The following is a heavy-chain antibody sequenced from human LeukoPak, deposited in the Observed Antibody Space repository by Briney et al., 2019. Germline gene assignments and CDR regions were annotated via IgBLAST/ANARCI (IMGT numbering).Heavy chain of an antibody. V-gene: IGHV5-51*01. Sequence: GESLKISCKGSGYSFASYWIGWVRQMPGKGLEWIGIIYPGDSDTRYSPSFQGQVTISADKSISTAYLQWSSLKASDTAMYYCARQVPLGYCSGDSCYVGAFDIWGQGTLVTVSS. D-gene: IGHD2-15*01. J-gene: IGHJ4*02. CDR2: IYPGDSDT. CDR1: GYSFASYW. CDR3: ARQVPLGYCSGDSCYVGAFDI.